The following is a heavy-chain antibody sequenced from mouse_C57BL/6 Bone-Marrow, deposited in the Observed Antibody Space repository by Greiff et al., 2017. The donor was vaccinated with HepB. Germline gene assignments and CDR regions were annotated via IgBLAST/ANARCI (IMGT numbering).Heavy chain of an antibody. CDR1: GYTFTSYW. J-gene: IGHJ4*01. CDR3: ARWDGYEYYYAMDY. D-gene: IGHD2-2*01. CDR2: IDPSDSYT. V-gene: IGHV1-59*01. Sequence: QVQLKQPGAELVRPGTSVKLSCKASGYTFTSYWMHWVKQRPGQGLEWIGVIDPSDSYTNYNQKFKGKATLTVDTSSSTAYMQLSSLTSEDSAVYYCARWDGYEYYYAMDYWGQGTSDTVSS.